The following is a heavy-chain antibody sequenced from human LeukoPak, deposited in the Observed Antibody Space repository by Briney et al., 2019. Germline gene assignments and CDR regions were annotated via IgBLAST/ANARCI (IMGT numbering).Heavy chain of an antibody. CDR1: GGSISSSNYY. CDR3: ARDNWSDENWFDP. CDR2: IYTSGST. Sequence: SETLSLTCTVSGGSISSSNYYWGWIRQPPGKGLEWIGRIYTSGSTNYNPSLKSRVTMSVDTSKNQFSLKLSSVTAADTAVYYCARDNWSDENWFDPWGQGTLVTVSS. J-gene: IGHJ5*02. D-gene: IGHD1-20*01. V-gene: IGHV4-39*07.